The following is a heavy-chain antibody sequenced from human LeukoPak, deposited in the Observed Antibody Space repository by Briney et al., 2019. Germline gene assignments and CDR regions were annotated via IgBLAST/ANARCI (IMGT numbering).Heavy chain of an antibody. J-gene: IGHJ4*02. V-gene: IGHV3-21*01. CDR2: ISSSSSYI. Sequence: GGSLRLSCAASGFTFSSYWMYWVRQAPGKGLEWVSSISSSSSYIYYADSVKGRFTISRDNAKNSLYLQMNSLRAEDTAVYYCARDLGIAAAGTSSDWGQGTLVTVSS. CDR3: ARDLGIAAAGTSSD. D-gene: IGHD6-13*01. CDR1: GFTFSSYW.